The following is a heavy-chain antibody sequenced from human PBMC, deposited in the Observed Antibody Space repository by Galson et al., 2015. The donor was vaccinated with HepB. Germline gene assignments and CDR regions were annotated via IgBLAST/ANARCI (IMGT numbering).Heavy chain of an antibody. CDR2: IYPDDSDT. Sequence: QSGAEVKKPGESLKISCKGSGYSFATYWIGWVRQMPGKGLEWMGIIYPDDSDTRYSPSLQGQVTISADKSISTAYLQWSSLKASDTAMYYCARRPGYSSGWQWFDPWGQGTLVTVSS. CDR1: GYSFATYW. J-gene: IGHJ5*02. CDR3: ARRPGYSSGWQWFDP. D-gene: IGHD6-19*01. V-gene: IGHV5-51*01.